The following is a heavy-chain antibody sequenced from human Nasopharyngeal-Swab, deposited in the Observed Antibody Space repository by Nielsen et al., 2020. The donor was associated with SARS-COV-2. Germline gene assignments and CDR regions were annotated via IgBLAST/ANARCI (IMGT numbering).Heavy chain of an antibody. CDR1: GGSISSSSYY. CDR3: ARHGTTVVTRSPGWFDP. J-gene: IGHJ5*02. D-gene: IGHD4-23*01. Sequence: SETLSLTCTVSGGSISSSSYYWGWIRQPPGKGLEWIGSIYYSGSTHYNPSIKSRVTISVDTSKNQFSLKVSSVTAADTAVYYCARHGTTVVTRSPGWFDPWGQESLVTVSS. V-gene: IGHV4-39*01. CDR2: IYYSGST.